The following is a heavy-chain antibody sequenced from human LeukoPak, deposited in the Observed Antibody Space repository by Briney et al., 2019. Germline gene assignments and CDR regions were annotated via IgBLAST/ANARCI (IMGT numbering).Heavy chain of an antibody. D-gene: IGHD2/OR15-2a*01. J-gene: IGHJ4*02. CDR3: AREPFASGTRYFDY. Sequence: PGGSLRLSCAASGFIFSDHWMHWVRQVPGKGLVWVSRINIDGSYAVHADSVKGRFTISRDNARNTLYLQMNSLRVEDTALYYCAREPFASGTRYFDYWGQGTLVTVSS. V-gene: IGHV3-74*01. CDR1: GFIFSDHW. CDR2: INIDGSYA.